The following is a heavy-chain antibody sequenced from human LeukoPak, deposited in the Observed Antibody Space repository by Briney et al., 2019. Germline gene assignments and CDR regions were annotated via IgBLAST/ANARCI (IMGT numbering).Heavy chain of an antibody. CDR1: GFTFSSYA. CDR2: ISSSGSTI. CDR3: ARDLFNLYGVTDY. Sequence: PGGSLRLSCAASGFTFSSYAMSWVRQAPGKGLEWVSYISSSGSTIYYADSVKGRFTISRDNAKNSLYLQMNSLRAEDTAVYYCARDLFNLYGVTDYWGQGTLVTVSS. J-gene: IGHJ4*02. V-gene: IGHV3-48*04. D-gene: IGHD4-17*01.